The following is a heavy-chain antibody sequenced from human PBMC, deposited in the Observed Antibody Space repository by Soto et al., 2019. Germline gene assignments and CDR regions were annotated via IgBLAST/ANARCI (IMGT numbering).Heavy chain of an antibody. D-gene: IGHD4-17*01. CDR2: IKQDGSEK. J-gene: IGHJ4*02. CDR3: ARERYGDYDRYYKGGDYFDY. CDR1: GFTFSSYW. Sequence: EVQLVESGGGLVQPGGSLRLSCAASGFTFSSYWMSWVRQAPGKGLEWVANIKQDGSEKYYVDSVKGRFTISRDNAKNSLYLQMNSLRAEDTAVYYCARERYGDYDRYYKGGDYFDYWGQGTLVTVSS. V-gene: IGHV3-7*01.